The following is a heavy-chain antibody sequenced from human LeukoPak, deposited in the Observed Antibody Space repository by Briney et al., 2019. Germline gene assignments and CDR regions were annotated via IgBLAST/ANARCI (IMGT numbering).Heavy chain of an antibody. CDR2: ISSSGSTI. J-gene: IGHJ3*01. D-gene: IGHD3-3*01. CDR1: GFTFSDYY. CDR3: ARVRLDYDFWSGYYKN. V-gene: IGHV3-11*04. Sequence: GGSMRLSCAASGFTFSDYYMSWIRQAPGKGLEWVSYISSSGSTIYYADSVKGRFTISRDNAKNSLYLQMNSLRADDTAVYYCARVRLDYDFWSGYYKNWGQGTMVTVSS.